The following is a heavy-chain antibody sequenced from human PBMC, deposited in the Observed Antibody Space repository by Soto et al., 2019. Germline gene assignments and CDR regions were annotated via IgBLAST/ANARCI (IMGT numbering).Heavy chain of an antibody. V-gene: IGHV3-53*04. D-gene: IGHD2-15*01. CDR3: ARAGQYCTTGTCYPASMGV. CDR1: GFTVSSSY. CDR2: FYSGGKT. J-gene: IGHJ6*04. Sequence: PGGSLRLSCSASGFTVSSSYINWVRQAPGKGLEWVSTFYSGGKTYYADSVKGRFTISRHSSENTLYLQMNSLRSEDTAVYYFARAGQYCTTGTCYPASMGVWGEGTTVTVSS.